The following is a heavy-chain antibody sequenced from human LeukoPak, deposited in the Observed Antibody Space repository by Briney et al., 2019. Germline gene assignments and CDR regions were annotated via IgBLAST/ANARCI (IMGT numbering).Heavy chain of an antibody. Sequence: GGSLRLSCAASGFTVSSNYMSWVRQAPGKGLEWVSVIYSGGSTYYADSVKGRFTISRDNSKNTLYLQMNSLRAEGTAVYYCARGKKITIFGVVITPRYYMDVWGKGTTVTVSS. CDR2: IYSGGST. J-gene: IGHJ6*03. V-gene: IGHV3-53*01. D-gene: IGHD3-3*01. CDR3: ARGKKITIFGVVITPRYYMDV. CDR1: GFTVSSNY.